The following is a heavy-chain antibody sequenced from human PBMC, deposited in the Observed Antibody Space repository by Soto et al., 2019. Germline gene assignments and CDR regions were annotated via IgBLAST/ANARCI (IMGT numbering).Heavy chain of an antibody. V-gene: IGHV4-34*01. J-gene: IGHJ4*02. CDR3: ARRGPSFSGSYAGGDY. Sequence: SETLSLSYAFYGVSFSGFYLSLIRQHPGKGLEWIGEINHSGSTNYNPSLKSRVTISVDTSKNQFSLKLSSVTAADTAVYYCARRGPSFSGSYAGGDYWGQGILVTVSS. D-gene: IGHD1-26*01. CDR1: GVSFSGFY. CDR2: INHSGST.